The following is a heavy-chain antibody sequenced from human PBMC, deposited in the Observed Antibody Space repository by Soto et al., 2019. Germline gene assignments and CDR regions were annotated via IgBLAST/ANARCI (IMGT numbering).Heavy chain of an antibody. D-gene: IGHD6-13*01. CDR1: GGTFSSNA. V-gene: IGHV1-69*06. J-gene: IGHJ4*02. CDR2: IIPIFGTA. Sequence: SVKVSCKASGGTFSSNAISWVRQAPGQGLEWMGGIIPIFGTANYAQNFQGRVTITADKTTGTAYMEVSSLRSEDTAVYYCARDVGHSSSWMMDHWGQGTLVTVSS. CDR3: ARDVGHSSSWMMDH.